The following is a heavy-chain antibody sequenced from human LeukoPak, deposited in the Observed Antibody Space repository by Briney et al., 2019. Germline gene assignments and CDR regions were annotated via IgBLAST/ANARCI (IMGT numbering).Heavy chain of an antibody. V-gene: IGHV1-18*04. CDR2: ITTSNGNT. D-gene: IGHD2-8*01. CDR3: GRVINGFIDY. CDR1: GYTFTGYY. J-gene: IGHJ4*02. Sequence: ASVKVSCKASGYTFTGYYMHWVRQAPGQGLEWMGWITTSNGNTNYAQKFQDKFTMTSDTPTSTAYMELRSLRSDDTAVYYCGRVINGFIDYWGQGTLVTVSS.